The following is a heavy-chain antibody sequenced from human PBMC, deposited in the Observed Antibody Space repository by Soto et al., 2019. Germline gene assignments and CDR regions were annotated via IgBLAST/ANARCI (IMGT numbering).Heavy chain of an antibody. CDR3: ARERKDGIVGAFYYYYYGMDV. J-gene: IGHJ6*02. D-gene: IGHD1-26*01. Sequence: SVKVSCKASGGTFSSYAISWVRQAPGQGLEWMGGIIPSFGTANYAQKFQGRVTITADKSTSTAYMELSSLRSEDTAVYYCARERKDGIVGAFYYYYYGMDVWGQGTTVTVSS. CDR1: GGTFSSYA. V-gene: IGHV1-69*06. CDR2: IIPSFGTA.